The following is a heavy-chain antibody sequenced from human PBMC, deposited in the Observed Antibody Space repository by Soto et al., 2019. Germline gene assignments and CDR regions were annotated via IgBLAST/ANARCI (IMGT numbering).Heavy chain of an antibody. V-gene: IGHV1-8*01. J-gene: IGHJ3*02. CDR3: AMTVGYCRGGSCTDDAFDI. CDR2: MNPNSGNI. D-gene: IGHD2-15*01. Sequence: QVQLVQSGAEVKKPGASVKVSCKASGYTFPSYDINWVRQATGQGLEWMGWMNPNSGNIGYAQKFQGRVTMTRSTSRSTAYMELSSLRSEDTAVYYCAMTVGYCRGGSCTDDAFDIWGQGTMVTVSS. CDR1: GYTFPSYD.